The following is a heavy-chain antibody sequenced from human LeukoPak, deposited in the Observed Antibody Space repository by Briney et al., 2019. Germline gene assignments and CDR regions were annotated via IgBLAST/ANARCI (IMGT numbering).Heavy chain of an antibody. J-gene: IGHJ4*02. CDR2: ISSSSSYI. CDR3: ARDFVVVPAAIHYFDF. Sequence: PGGSLRLSCAASGFTFSSYSMNWVRQAPGKGLEWVSSISSSSSYIYYADSVKGRFTISGDNAKNSLYLQMNSLRAEDTAVYYCARDFVVVPAAIHYFDFWGQGTLVTVSS. D-gene: IGHD2-2*01. V-gene: IGHV3-21*01. CDR1: GFTFSSYS.